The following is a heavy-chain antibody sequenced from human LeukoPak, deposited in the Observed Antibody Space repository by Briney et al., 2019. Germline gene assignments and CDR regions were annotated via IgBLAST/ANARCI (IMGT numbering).Heavy chain of an antibody. CDR1: GGSISSSSYY. CDR2: IYYSGST. CDR3: ARHRYYYDSPLDY. D-gene: IGHD3-22*01. J-gene: IGHJ4*02. V-gene: IGHV4-39*01. Sequence: PSETLSLTCTVSGGSISSSSYYWGWIRQPPGKGLEWIGSIYYSGSTYSNPSLKSRVTISVDTSKNQFSLKLSSVTAADTAVYYCARHRYYYDSPLDYWGQGTLVTVPS.